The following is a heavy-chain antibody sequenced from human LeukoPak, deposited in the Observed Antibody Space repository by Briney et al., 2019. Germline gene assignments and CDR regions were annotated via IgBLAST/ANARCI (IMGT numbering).Heavy chain of an antibody. Sequence: VASVKVSCKASGYTFTGYYMHWVRQAPGQGLEWMGWINPNSGGTNYAQKFQGRVIMTRDTSISTAYMELSRLRSDDTAVYYCARGELSVSHNLMDVWGQGTTVTVSS. CDR3: ARGELSVSHNLMDV. J-gene: IGHJ6*02. CDR1: GYTFTGYY. D-gene: IGHD1-26*01. CDR2: INPNSGGT. V-gene: IGHV1-2*02.